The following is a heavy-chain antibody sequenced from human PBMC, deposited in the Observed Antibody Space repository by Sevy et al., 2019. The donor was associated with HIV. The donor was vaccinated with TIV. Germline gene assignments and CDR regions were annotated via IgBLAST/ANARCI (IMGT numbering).Heavy chain of an antibody. CDR1: GFSFSGYW. J-gene: IGHJ4*02. CDR2: IKPDGSDK. D-gene: IGHD1-26*01. CDR3: AQETFGRFDS. V-gene: IGHV3-7*01. Sequence: GGSLRLSCAASGFSFSGYWMNWVRLAPGKGLEWVANIKPDGSDKHYVDSAEGRFTISRDNAKNSLYLQMNSLRVEDTAMYYCAQETFGRFDSWGQGTLVTVSS.